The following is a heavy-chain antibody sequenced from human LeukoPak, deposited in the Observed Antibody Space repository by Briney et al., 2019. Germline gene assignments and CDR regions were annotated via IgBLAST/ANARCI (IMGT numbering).Heavy chain of an antibody. CDR1: GYTLTELS. D-gene: IGHD1-26*01. CDR2: FDPEDGET. CDR3: ATRRATPPYYCYGMDV. Sequence: GASVKVSCKVSGYTLTELSMHWVRQAPGKGLEWMGGFDPEDGETIYAQKFQGRVTMTEDTSTDTAYMELSSLRSEDTAVYYCATRRATPPYYCYGMDVWGQGTTVTVSS. V-gene: IGHV1-24*01. J-gene: IGHJ6*02.